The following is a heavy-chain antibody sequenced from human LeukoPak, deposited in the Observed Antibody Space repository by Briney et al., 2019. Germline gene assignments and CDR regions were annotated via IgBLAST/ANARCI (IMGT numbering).Heavy chain of an antibody. D-gene: IGHD6-13*01. CDR3: GLLAASGTFDY. CDR2: IYSDGTGT. Sequence: GSLRLSCVVSKFTLSCNFMTWVRQAPGKGLGGVSRIYSDGTGTTYADSVKGRFTISRDSAKNTVYLQMNSLRAEDTAMYYCGLLAASGTFDYWGQGTLVTVSS. J-gene: IGHJ4*02. V-gene: IGHV3-74*03. CDR1: KFTLSCNF.